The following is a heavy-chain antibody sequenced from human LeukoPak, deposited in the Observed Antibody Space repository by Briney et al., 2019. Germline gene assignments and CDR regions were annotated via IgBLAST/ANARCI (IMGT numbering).Heavy chain of an antibody. CDR2: FDPEDGET. J-gene: IGHJ6*02. Sequence: ASVKVSCKVPGYTLTELSMHWVRQAPGKGLEWMGGFDPEDGETIYAQKFQGRVTMTEDTSTDTAYMELSSLRSEDTAVYYCATSRLGSSYYYYGMDVWGQGTTVTVSS. V-gene: IGHV1-24*01. D-gene: IGHD1-26*01. CDR1: GYTLTELS. CDR3: ATSRLGSSYYYYGMDV.